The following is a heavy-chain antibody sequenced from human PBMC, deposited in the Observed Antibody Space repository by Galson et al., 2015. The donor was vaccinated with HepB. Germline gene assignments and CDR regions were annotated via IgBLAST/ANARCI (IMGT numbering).Heavy chain of an antibody. CDR3: ARTGMATRGGPTFDY. V-gene: IGHV1-18*01. CDR2: ISTYNGDA. D-gene: IGHD5-24*01. J-gene: IGHJ4*02. CDR1: GYTFIRYG. Sequence: SVKVSCKASGYTFIRYGISWVRQAPGQGLEWMGWISTYNGDANYAQHLQGRVTMTTDTSTTPISTAYMELRSLGSDDTAVYYCARTGMATRGGPTFDYWGQGTLVTVSS.